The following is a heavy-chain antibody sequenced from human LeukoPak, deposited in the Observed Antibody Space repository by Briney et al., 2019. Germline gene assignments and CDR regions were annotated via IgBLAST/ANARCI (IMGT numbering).Heavy chain of an antibody. J-gene: IGHJ4*02. CDR3: ATMPYYYDSSGSGDY. CDR1: EGTFSSYA. V-gene: IGHV1-69*13. D-gene: IGHD3-22*01. Sequence: SVKVSCKASEGTFSSYAISWVRQAPGQGLEWMGGIIPIFGTANYAQKFQGRVTITADESTSTAYMELSSLRSEDTAVYYCATMPYYYDSSGSGDYWGQGTLVTVSS. CDR2: IIPIFGTA.